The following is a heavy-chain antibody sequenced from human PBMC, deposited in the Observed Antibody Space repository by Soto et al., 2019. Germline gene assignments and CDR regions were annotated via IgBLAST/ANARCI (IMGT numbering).Heavy chain of an antibody. CDR3: SNVLRAGYTITLCF. D-gene: IGHD5-12*01. J-gene: IGHJ4*02. CDR1: GFTFNNAW. V-gene: IGHV3-15*01. CDR2: IKSATDTETT. Sequence: WGPLRLSCAAAGFTFNNAWKRWVRQAPGNGLEWVVRIKSATDTETTDYVAPVKGRFTLSRDDSKNPLYLQLHSLKTEDTAVYSCSNVLRAGYTITLCFRGLGTLVPVSS.